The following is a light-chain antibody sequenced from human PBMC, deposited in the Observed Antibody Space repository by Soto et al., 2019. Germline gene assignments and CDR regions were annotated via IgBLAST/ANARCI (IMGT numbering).Light chain of an antibody. CDR3: QQYGSSIT. CDR1: QSVPRSY. V-gene: IGKV3-20*01. Sequence: TVLPQYRGTLCWSPGERATLSCGARQSVPRSYLAWYQQKPGHAPSLLIHGTSSRATGIPDRLSGSGSGTDFTLSISRLEPEEFAVFYCQQYGSSITCGQGTRLEIK. CDR2: GTS. J-gene: IGKJ5*01.